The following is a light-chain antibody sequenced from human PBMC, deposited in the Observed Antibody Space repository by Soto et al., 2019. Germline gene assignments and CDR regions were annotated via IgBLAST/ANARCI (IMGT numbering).Light chain of an antibody. V-gene: IGKV3-15*01. Sequence: EIVSTQSPGTPSLSPGERATLSCRASQSVSSSYLAWYQQKPGQAPRLLIYGASTRATGIPARFSGSGSGTEFTLTISSLQSEDFAVYYCQQYNNWPLITFGQGTRLEIK. CDR2: GAS. J-gene: IGKJ5*01. CDR1: QSVSSSY. CDR3: QQYNNWPLIT.